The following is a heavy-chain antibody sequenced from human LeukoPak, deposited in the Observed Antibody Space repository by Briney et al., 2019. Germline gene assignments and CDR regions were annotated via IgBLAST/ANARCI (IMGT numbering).Heavy chain of an antibody. J-gene: IGHJ4*02. CDR2: ISSYTGNT. V-gene: IGHV1-18*04. D-gene: IGHD2-15*01. CDR3: ARQGTRYCSGGSCYCDY. Sequence: ASVKVSCKAAGYTFTSYGVSWVRQAPGQGLEWLGWISSYTGNTNYAQKFQGRVTMTTDTSTSTGYMELRSLRSDDTAEYFCARQGTRYCSGGSCYCDYWGQGTLVTVSS. CDR1: GYTFTSYG.